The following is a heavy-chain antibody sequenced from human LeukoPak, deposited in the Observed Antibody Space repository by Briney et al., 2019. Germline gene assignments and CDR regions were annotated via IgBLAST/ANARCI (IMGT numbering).Heavy chain of an antibody. CDR1: GGSISSGSYY. V-gene: IGHV4-61*02. CDR3: AREVERYSSGWADY. D-gene: IGHD6-19*01. J-gene: IGHJ4*02. CDR2: IYTSGST. Sequence: SETLSLPCTVSGGSISSGSYYWSWIRQPAGKGLEWIGRIYTSGSTNYDPSLKSRVTISVDTSKNQFSLKLSSVTAADTAVYYCAREVERYSSGWADYWGQATLVTVSS.